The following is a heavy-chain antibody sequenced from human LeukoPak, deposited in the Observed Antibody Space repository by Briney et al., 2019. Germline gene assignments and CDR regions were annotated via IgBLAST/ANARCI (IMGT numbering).Heavy chain of an antibody. Sequence: GGSLRLSCAASGFTFSSIAMSWVRQAPDKGLEWVSTISGSGGGTYYADSVKGRFTISRDDPKNTLYLQMNSLRADDTAVYYCAKDLGRYRNNFFDYWGQGNLVTVSS. V-gene: IGHV3-23*01. CDR1: GFTFSSIA. CDR3: AKDLGRYRNNFFDY. J-gene: IGHJ4*02. CDR2: ISGSGGGT. D-gene: IGHD1-26*01.